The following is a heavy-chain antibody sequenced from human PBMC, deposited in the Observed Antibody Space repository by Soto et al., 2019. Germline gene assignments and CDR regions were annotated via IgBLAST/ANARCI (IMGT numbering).Heavy chain of an antibody. Sequence: SVKVSCKASGGTFSSYAISWVRQAPGQGLEWMGGIIPIFGTANYAQKFQGRVTITADKSTSTAYMELSSLRSEDTAVYYCARQGYGGNGGFADYWGQGTLVTVSS. CDR2: IIPIFGTA. J-gene: IGHJ4*02. CDR1: GGTFSSYA. CDR3: ARQGYGGNGGFADY. V-gene: IGHV1-69*06. D-gene: IGHD4-17*01.